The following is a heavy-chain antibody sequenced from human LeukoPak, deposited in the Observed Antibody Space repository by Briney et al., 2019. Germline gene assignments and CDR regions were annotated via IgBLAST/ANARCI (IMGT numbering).Heavy chain of an antibody. Sequence: SETLSLTCTVSGSSVSSDTHYWGWIRQPPGKGLEWIVSIYYSGSTYYNPYLKSRVTISVDTSKNQFSLKLSSVTAADTAVYYCARHGADYGGPTGAFDIWGQGTMVTVSS. D-gene: IGHD4-23*01. V-gene: IGHV4-39*01. J-gene: IGHJ3*02. CDR1: GSSVSSDTHY. CDR3: ARHGADYGGPTGAFDI. CDR2: IYYSGST.